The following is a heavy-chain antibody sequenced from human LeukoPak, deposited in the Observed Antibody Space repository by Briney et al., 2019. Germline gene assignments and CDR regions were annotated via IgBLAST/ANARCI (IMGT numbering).Heavy chain of an antibody. CDR1: GFTFNIYG. Sequence: GGSLRLSCAASGFTFNIYGMNWVRKAPGKGLEWVSGITGDGSSPYYSDSVKGRFTISRDNSKDTLYLQVTSLRVEDTAIYFCAKGDRPIASHFDSWGQGTLVTVSS. V-gene: IGHV3-23*01. J-gene: IGHJ4*02. CDR3: AKGDRPIASHFDS. CDR2: ITGDGSSP. D-gene: IGHD3-16*02.